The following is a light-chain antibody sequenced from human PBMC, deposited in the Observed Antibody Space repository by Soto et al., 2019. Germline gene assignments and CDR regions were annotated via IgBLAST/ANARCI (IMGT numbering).Light chain of an antibody. Sequence: EIVMTQSPATLSVSPWERATLSCRASQSVSSDLAWYQQKPGQAPRLLIFGASTGAPGISGRFSGSGSGTEFTLTISSLRSEDFAFYYCQQYSNWPRTFGQGTKVDI. CDR2: GAS. J-gene: IGKJ1*01. V-gene: IGKV3-15*01. CDR3: QQYSNWPRT. CDR1: QSVSSD.